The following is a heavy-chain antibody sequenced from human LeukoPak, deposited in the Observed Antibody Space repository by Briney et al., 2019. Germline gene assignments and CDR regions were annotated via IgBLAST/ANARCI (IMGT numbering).Heavy chain of an antibody. J-gene: IGHJ6*02. V-gene: IGHV3-9*01. CDR3: AKEEYYYDSSGYYSGYYYGMDV. CDR1: GFTFDDYA. Sequence: GGSLRLSCAASGFTFDDYAMHWVRQAPGKGLEGVSGISWNSGSIGYADSVKGRFTISRDNAKNSLYLQMNSLRAEDTALYYCAKEEYYYDSSGYYSGYYYGMDVWGQGTTVTVSS. CDR2: ISWNSGSI. D-gene: IGHD3-22*01.